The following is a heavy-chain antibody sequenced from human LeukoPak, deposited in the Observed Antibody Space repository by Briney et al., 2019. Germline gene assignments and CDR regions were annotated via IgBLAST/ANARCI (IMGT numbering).Heavy chain of an antibody. V-gene: IGHV4-59*01. J-gene: IGHJ5*02. CDR2: IYYSGST. CDR1: GGSISSYY. CDR3: ASLWFGEFNWFDP. Sequence: SETLSLTCTVSGGSISSYYWSWIRQPPGKGLEWIGYIYYSGSTNYNPSLKSRVTISVDTSKNQFSLKLSSVTAADTAVYYCASLWFGEFNWFDPWGQGTLVTVSS. D-gene: IGHD3-10*01.